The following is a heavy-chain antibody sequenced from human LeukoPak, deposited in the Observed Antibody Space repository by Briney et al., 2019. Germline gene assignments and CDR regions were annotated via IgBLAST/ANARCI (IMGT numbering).Heavy chain of an antibody. CDR1: GITFSRSW. J-gene: IGHJ4*02. CDR2: IKEDGGEI. Sequence: PGGSLRLSCAAPGITFSRSWMSWVRQAPGKGLEWVAFIKEDGGEIFYVDSVKGRFTISRDNAENSLYLQMNSLRAEDTAVYHCARDRGGRSGLDDWGQGTLVTVSS. CDR3: ARDRGGRSGLDD. D-gene: IGHD2-15*01. V-gene: IGHV3-7*04.